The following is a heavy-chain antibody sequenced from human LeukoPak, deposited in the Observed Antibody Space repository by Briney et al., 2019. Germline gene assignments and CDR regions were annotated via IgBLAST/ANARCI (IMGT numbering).Heavy chain of an antibody. CDR2: GYRGGGT. D-gene: IGHD6-19*01. J-gene: IGHJ5*02. Sequence: GGSLRLSCAASGFTVSSTFMSWVRQAPGKGLEWVSVGYRGGGTYVADSVKGRFTVSRDDSKNTLYLQMNGLRAEDTALYYCARPWDDDSGFYISWGQGSLVTVSS. V-gene: IGHV3-53*01. CDR1: GFTVSSTF. CDR3: ARPWDDDSGFYIS.